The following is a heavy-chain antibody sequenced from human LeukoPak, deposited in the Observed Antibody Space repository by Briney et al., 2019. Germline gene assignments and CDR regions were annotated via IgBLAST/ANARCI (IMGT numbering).Heavy chain of an antibody. CDR3: AKDAYGGNSGYAFDI. D-gene: IGHD4-23*01. CDR2: ISWNSGSI. Sequence: GRSLRLSCAASGFTFDDYAMHWVRQAPGKGLEWVSGISWNSGSIGYADSVKGRFTISRDNAKNSLYLQMNSLRAEDTALYYCAKDAYGGNSGYAFDIWGQGTMVTVSS. CDR1: GFTFDDYA. J-gene: IGHJ3*02. V-gene: IGHV3-9*01.